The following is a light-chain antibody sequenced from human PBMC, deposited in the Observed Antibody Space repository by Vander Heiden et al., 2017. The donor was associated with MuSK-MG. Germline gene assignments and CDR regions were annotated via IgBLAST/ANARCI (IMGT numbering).Light chain of an antibody. CDR2: KTS. J-gene: IGKJ1*01. CDR1: HSVGTW. Sequence: DIQGTQSPSTLPASVGDTVSITCRASHSVGTWLAWFQHTPGTAPILLIYKTSSLESRVPSRFSGSGSGTDFTLTINILQPGDFATYYCQQDSAYPWTFGQGTKVEIK. CDR3: QQDSAYPWT. V-gene: IGKV1-5*03.